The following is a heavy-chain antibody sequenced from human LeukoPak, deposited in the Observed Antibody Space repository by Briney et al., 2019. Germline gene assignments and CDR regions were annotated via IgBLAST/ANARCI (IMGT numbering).Heavy chain of an antibody. CDR1: GFTFSSYA. V-gene: IGHV3-21*01. CDR2: ISSSSTYI. J-gene: IGHJ4*02. Sequence: PGGSLRLSCAASGFTFSSYAMSWVRQAPGKGLEWVSSISSSSTYIYYADSVKGRFTISRDNAKNSLYLQMNSLRAEDTAVYYCARGRQDYGSGSYYPAGGVDYWGQGTLVTVSS. D-gene: IGHD3-10*01. CDR3: ARGRQDYGSGSYYPAGGVDY.